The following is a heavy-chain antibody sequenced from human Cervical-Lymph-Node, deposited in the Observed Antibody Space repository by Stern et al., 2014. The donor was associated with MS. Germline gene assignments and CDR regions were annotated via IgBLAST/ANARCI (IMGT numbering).Heavy chain of an antibody. CDR1: GGSVSSGSYY. V-gene: IGHV4-61*01. Sequence: QVQLQESGPGLVKPSETLSLTCTVSGGSVSSGSYYWSWIRQPPGKGLERIGYIYYSGSTNYNPSLKSRVTISVDTSKNQFSLKLSSVTAADTAVYYCARGAAYFDYWGQGTLVTVSS. J-gene: IGHJ4*02. CDR3: ARGAAYFDY. D-gene: IGHD3-16*01. CDR2: IYYSGST.